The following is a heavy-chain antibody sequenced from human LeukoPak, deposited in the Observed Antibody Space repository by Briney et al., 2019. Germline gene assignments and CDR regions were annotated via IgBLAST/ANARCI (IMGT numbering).Heavy chain of an antibody. V-gene: IGHV3-48*01. D-gene: IGHD2-8*02. Sequence: GGSLRLSCAATGFTFTPYTMNWFRQPPGKGLGWVSYISRDGNTIYYADSVKGRFTISRDIAKKSLFLQMDSLRVEDTAMYYCAKGTTGTWGQGTLVTVSS. J-gene: IGHJ5*02. CDR3: AKGTTGT. CDR2: ISRDGNTI. CDR1: GFTFTPYT.